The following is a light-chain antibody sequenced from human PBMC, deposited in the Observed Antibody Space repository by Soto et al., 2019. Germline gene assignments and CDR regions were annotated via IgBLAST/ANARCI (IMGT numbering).Light chain of an antibody. CDR1: QSVSSTY. V-gene: IGKV3-20*01. J-gene: IGKJ5*01. Sequence: EIVLTQSPGTLSLSPGERATLSFRASQSVSSTYLAWYQRKPGRAPSLLIYGASNRATGIPDRFSGSGSGTDFTLTISRLEPEDFAVYYCQQYGSSPPYTLGQGTRLEIK. CDR3: QQYGSSPPYT. CDR2: GAS.